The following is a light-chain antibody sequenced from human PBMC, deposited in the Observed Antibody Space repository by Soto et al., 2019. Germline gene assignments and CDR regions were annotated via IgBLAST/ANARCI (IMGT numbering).Light chain of an antibody. CDR2: GAS. Sequence: EIVLTQSPGTLSLFPGERATLSCRASQSISSSYLAWYQQKPGQAPRLLIHGASNRATGIPDRFSGVGSGRDFPLTISSLDTEYFAVYYCHQYGSTPAWTFGQGTKVEIK. J-gene: IGKJ1*01. CDR1: QSISSSY. V-gene: IGKV3-20*01. CDR3: HQYGSTPAWT.